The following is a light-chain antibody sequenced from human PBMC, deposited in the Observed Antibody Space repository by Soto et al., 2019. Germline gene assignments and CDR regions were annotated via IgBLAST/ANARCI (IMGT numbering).Light chain of an antibody. CDR1: QGISDY. V-gene: IGKV1-9*01. CDR3: QQYRNWPRT. Sequence: DIQMTQSPSSLSASVGDRVTITCRASQGISDYLAWYQQEPGKAPKVLIYITSTLQSGVPSRFSGRGSGTEFTLTINNLQSEDFAVYYGQQYRNWPRTFGQGTKVDIK. CDR2: ITS. J-gene: IGKJ1*01.